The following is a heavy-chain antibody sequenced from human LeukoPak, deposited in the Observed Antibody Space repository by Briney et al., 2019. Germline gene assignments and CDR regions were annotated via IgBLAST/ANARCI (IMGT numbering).Heavy chain of an antibody. J-gene: IGHJ6*03. D-gene: IGHD3-3*01. CDR2: ISSSSSYI. CDR1: GFTFSSYS. CDR3: AGDFIRGFWSGYAGDYMDV. Sequence: PGGSLRLSCAASGFTFSSYSMNWVRQAPGKGLEWVSSISSSSSYIYYADSVKGRFTISRDNTKNSLYLQMNSLRAEDTAVYYCAGDFIRGFWSGYAGDYMDVWGKGTTVTVSS. V-gene: IGHV3-21*01.